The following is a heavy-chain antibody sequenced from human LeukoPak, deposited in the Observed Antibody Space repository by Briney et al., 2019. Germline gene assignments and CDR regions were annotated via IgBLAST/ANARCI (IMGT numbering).Heavy chain of an antibody. D-gene: IGHD5-12*01. J-gene: IGHJ4*02. Sequence: SETLSLTCTVSGGSISNCVWSWVRQPAGKGLEWIGRIYSTGRSDYNPSLKSRITMSVDTSKNQFSLKLSSVTAADTAVYYCARDGPRSGYDLGHFDNLGQGTLVTASS. CDR1: GGSISNCV. CDR3: ARDGPRSGYDLGHFDN. CDR2: IYSTGRS. V-gene: IGHV4-4*07.